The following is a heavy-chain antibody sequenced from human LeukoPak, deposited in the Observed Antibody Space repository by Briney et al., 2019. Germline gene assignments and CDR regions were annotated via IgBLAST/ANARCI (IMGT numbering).Heavy chain of an antibody. Sequence: SETLSLTCTVSGGSISSSSSFWGWIRQPPGKGLEWIGHIKNGGSPNYNPPLKSRVTISLDTSKSQFSLTVSSVTAADTAVYYCASSNNFWSGTYYYYYGLDVWGQGTTVIVSS. CDR2: IKNGGSP. CDR3: ASSNNFWSGTYYYYYGLDV. D-gene: IGHD3-3*01. J-gene: IGHJ6*02. V-gene: IGHV4-39*01. CDR1: GGSISSSSSF.